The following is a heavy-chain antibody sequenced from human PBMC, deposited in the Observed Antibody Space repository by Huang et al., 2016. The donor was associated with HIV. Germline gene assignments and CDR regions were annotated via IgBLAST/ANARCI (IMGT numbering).Heavy chain of an antibody. CDR2: IHHSGSA. V-gene: IGHV4-30-4*01. CDR3: ARGGFWSGSLRFDP. Sequence: QMQLQVSGPGLVKPSETLSLTCGVSVASMTTGIYYWTWVRQSPGRGLGWIGYIHHSGSAQYNPSLKSRVAISIDTSKRQFFLNMTSVTAADTAVYCARGGFWSGSLRFDPWGQGSLVTVSS. J-gene: IGHJ5*02. D-gene: IGHD3-3*01. CDR1: VASMTTGIYY.